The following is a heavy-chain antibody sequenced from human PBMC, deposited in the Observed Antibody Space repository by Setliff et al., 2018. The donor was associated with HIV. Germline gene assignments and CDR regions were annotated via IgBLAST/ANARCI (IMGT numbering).Heavy chain of an antibody. V-gene: IGHV3-7*01. J-gene: IGHJ4*02. CDR2: IKYDGSEK. CDR1: GFTFSSHW. Sequence: GGSLRLSCVASGFTFSSHWMSWVRQAPGKGLEWVANIKYDGSEKIYVGSVKGRFTISRDNAKNSLYLQMNSLRSEDTAVYYCAREGPQTGDHSLALFWGQGTVVTVSS. D-gene: IGHD7-27*01. CDR3: AREGPQTGDHSLALF.